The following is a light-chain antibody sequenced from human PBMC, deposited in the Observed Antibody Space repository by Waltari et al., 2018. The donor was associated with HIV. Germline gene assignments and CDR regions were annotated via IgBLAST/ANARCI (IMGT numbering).Light chain of an antibody. V-gene: IGLV1-51*01. Sequence: QSVLTQPPSVSAAPGQKVTFSCSGTSSRITTPYLSRDQPSPGTAPKLLIFDNNKRPSGVPDRFSGSKAGTSATLGITGLQSGDEADYYCASWDGSLSVWVFGGGTKLAVL. J-gene: IGLJ3*02. CDR1: SSRITTPY. CDR2: DNN. CDR3: ASWDGSLSVWV.